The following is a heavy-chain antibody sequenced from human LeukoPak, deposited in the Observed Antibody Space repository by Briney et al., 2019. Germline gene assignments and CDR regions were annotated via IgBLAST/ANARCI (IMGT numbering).Heavy chain of an antibody. CDR2: ISSSSTYI. CDR1: GFTFSIYS. CDR3: ARPIMITFGGVIGFGY. V-gene: IGHV3-21*01. Sequence: GGSLRLSCAASGFTFSIYSMNWVRQAPGKGLEWVSSISSSSTYIDYADSVKGRFTISRDNAKNSLYLQVNSLRAEDTAVYYCARPIMITFGGVIGFGYWGQGTLVTVSS. D-gene: IGHD3-16*02. J-gene: IGHJ4*02.